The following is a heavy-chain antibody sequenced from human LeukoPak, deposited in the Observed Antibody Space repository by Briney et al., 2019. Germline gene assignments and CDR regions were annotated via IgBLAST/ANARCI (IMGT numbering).Heavy chain of an antibody. D-gene: IGHD2-15*01. Sequence: ASVTVSCKSSGYTFTSYDINWVRQAPGQGLEWLGWMNPNGGNTGYAQKFQGRVTMTRNTSISTAYMELSSLRSEDTAVYYCARGHFVGYCSGGSCYSDSAVDYWGQGTLVTVSS. V-gene: IGHV1-8*01. CDR1: GYTFTSYD. CDR2: MNPNGGNT. J-gene: IGHJ4*02. CDR3: ARGHFVGYCSGGSCYSDSAVDY.